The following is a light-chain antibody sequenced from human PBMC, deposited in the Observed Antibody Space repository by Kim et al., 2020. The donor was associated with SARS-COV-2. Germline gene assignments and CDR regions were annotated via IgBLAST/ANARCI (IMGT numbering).Light chain of an antibody. J-gene: IGKJ5*01. Sequence: PGERAPLSGRASRSLSSSYLAWFQHKPGQAPRLLIYGVSSRATGIPDRFSGSGSGTDFTLTISRLDPEDFAVYYCQQYGRSPHFGPGTRLEIK. V-gene: IGKV3-20*01. CDR3: QQYGRSPH. CDR1: RSLSSSY. CDR2: GVS.